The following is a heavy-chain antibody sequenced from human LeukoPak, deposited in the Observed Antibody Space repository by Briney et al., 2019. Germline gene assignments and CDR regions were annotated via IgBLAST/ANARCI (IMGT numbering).Heavy chain of an antibody. CDR2: IRDSGSST. Sequence: QSGGSLRLSCAASGFTFSSYAMSWVRQAPGKGLEWVSAIRDSGSSTHYADSVKGRFTTSRDNSKNTLFLQMNSLRAEDTAIYYCVKYGPQDSGSSHFDYWGQGALVTVSS. V-gene: IGHV3-23*01. J-gene: IGHJ4*02. CDR1: GFTFSSYA. CDR3: VKYGPQDSGSSHFDY. D-gene: IGHD1-26*01.